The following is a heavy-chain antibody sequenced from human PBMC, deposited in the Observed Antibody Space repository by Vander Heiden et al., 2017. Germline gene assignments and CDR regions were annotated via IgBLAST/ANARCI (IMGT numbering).Heavy chain of an antibody. Sequence: EVQLVESGGGLVKLGGSLRLSCAASGFTFSNAWMNWVRQSPGKGLEWVGRIKSKTDGGTTDYAAPVKGRFTVSRDDSKNTVYLQMNSLKTEDTAVYYCTTDLSSVTNFDYWGQGTLVTVSS. CDR1: GFTFSNAW. CDR2: IKSKTDGGTT. CDR3: TTDLSSVTNFDY. D-gene: IGHD3-10*01. V-gene: IGHV3-15*07. J-gene: IGHJ4*02.